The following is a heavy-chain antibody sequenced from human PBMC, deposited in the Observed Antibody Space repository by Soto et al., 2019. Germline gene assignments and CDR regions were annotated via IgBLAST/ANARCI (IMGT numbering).Heavy chain of an antibody. CDR3: ARLYYDSSGSVYVHFDL. D-gene: IGHD3-22*01. CDR1: GVSITSGGYR. Sequence: TSETLSLTCTVSGVSITSGGYRWSWIRQQPGKAQEWIGYIFYSGYTYSNPPLKSRVTMSVDTSKNQFSLKLNSVTAADTAVYYCARLYYDSSGSVYVHFDLWGQGTLVTVSS. J-gene: IGHJ4*02. V-gene: IGHV4-31*03. CDR2: IFYSGYT.